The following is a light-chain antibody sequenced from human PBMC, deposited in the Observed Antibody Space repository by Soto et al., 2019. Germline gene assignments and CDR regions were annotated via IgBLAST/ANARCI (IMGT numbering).Light chain of an antibody. CDR1: QSVSSW. Sequence: DIQMTQSPSTLSASVGDRVTITCRASQSVSSWLAWYQQKPGKAPKLLIYDASNLESGVSSRFSGSGSGTEFTLTISSLQPDDFATYYCQQYNKYSWTFGQGTKVEVK. CDR2: DAS. CDR3: QQYNKYSWT. V-gene: IGKV1-5*01. J-gene: IGKJ1*01.